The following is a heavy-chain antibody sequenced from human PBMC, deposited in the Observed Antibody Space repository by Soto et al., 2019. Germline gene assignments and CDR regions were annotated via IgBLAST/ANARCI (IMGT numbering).Heavy chain of an antibody. Sequence: EVQLVESGGGLVQPGGSLRLSCAASGFSFSSYWMHWVRQAPGKGLVWVSRINTDGSSTSYADSVKGRFTFSRDNAKKTLYLQMNSLRAEDTAVYYCAREVGTTWFDPWGQGTLVTVSS. CDR2: INTDGSST. CDR3: AREVGTTWFDP. CDR1: GFSFSSYW. V-gene: IGHV3-74*01. D-gene: IGHD1-1*01. J-gene: IGHJ5*02.